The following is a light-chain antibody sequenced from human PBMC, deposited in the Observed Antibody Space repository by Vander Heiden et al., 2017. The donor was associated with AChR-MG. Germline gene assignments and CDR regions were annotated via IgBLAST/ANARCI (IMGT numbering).Light chain of an antibody. Sequence: QSALTQPASVSGSPGPSITISCTGTSSDVGDYISVSWYQQHPGKAPKLMIYDVSNRPSGVSNRFSGSKSGNTASLTISGLQAEDEADYYCSSYTSSSTWVFGGGTKLTVL. CDR3: SSYTSSSTWV. CDR1: SSDVGDYIS. CDR2: DVS. J-gene: IGLJ3*02. V-gene: IGLV2-14*03.